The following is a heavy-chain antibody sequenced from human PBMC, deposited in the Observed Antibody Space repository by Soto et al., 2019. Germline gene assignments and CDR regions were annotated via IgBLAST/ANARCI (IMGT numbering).Heavy chain of an antibody. CDR3: AMLVSSRCYNDGRDV. CDR2: INPNSGGT. V-gene: IGHV1-2*02. Sequence: GASVKVSCKASGYTFTGYYMHWVRQAPGQGLEWMGWINPNSGGTNYAQKFQGRVTMTRDTSISTAYMELSRLRSDDTAGYSCAMLVSSRCYNDGRDVCGEGGTV. D-gene: IGHD2-15*01. J-gene: IGHJ6*02. CDR1: GYTFTGYY.